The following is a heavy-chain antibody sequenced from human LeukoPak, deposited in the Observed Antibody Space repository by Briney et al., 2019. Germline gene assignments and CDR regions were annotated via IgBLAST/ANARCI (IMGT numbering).Heavy chain of an antibody. CDR2: IIPIFGTA. J-gene: IGHJ5*02. CDR3: AQTVVVVAATPEVWFDP. CDR1: GGTFSSYA. D-gene: IGHD2-15*01. Sequence: GSSVKVSCKASGGTFSSYAISWVRQAPGQGLEWMGGIIPIFGTANYAQKFQGRVTITTDESTSTAYMELSSLRSEDTAVYYCAQTVVVVAATPEVWFDPWGQGTLVTVSS. V-gene: IGHV1-69*05.